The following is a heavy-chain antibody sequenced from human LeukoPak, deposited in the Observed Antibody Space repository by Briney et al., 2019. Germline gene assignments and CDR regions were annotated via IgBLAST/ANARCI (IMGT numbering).Heavy chain of an antibody. V-gene: IGHV3-33*01. J-gene: IGHJ4*02. D-gene: IGHD6-13*01. CDR2: IWSDGNNK. Sequence: GGSLRLSCAASGFTFSSYAMHWVRQAPGKGLEWVAIIWSDGNNKYYTDSVEGRFTISRDTSKNTLFLQMNSLRAEDTAVYYCARGQPGVAAAGNLDYWGQGTLVTVSS. CDR1: GFTFSSYA. CDR3: ARGQPGVAAAGNLDY.